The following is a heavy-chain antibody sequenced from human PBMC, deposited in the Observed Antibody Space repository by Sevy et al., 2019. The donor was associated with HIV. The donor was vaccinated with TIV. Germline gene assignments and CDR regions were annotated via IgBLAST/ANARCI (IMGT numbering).Heavy chain of an antibody. CDR3: ARGGYYYDNAAYYAHDS. D-gene: IGHD3-22*01. CDR1: GFTFSNYA. Sequence: GGSLRLSCAATGFTFSNYAMHWVRQTPGKGLEWVAIIWSDGRFENHGDSVKGRFTISRDNSKNTLYLQMNNVRVEDTAVYYCARGGYYYDNAAYYAHDSWGQGTLVTVSS. CDR2: IWSDGRFE. J-gene: IGHJ4*02. V-gene: IGHV3-33*01.